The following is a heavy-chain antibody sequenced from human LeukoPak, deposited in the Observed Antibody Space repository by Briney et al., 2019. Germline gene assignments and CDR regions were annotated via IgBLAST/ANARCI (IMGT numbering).Heavy chain of an antibody. Sequence: GESLKISCKGSGYSFPTYWIGWVRQMPGKGLEWMGIIYPGDSDTRYSPSFQGQVTISADKSISTAYLQWSSLKASDTAMYYCARHARTDYGSGTYYMNSGQGTLVTVSS. CDR3: ARHARTDYGSGTYYMN. CDR1: GYSFPTYW. J-gene: IGHJ4*02. D-gene: IGHD3-10*01. CDR2: IYPGDSDT. V-gene: IGHV5-51*01.